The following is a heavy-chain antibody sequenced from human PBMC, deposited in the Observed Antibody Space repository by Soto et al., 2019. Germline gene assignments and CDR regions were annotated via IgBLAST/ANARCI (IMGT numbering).Heavy chain of an antibody. CDR1: GASISIYY. D-gene: IGHD3-22*01. J-gene: IGHJ4*02. Sequence: SETLSLTCTVSGASISIYYWSWIRQPPGKGLEYIGYIYYSGITNYNPSLKSRATISVDTSKNQLSLKLSSVTAADTAVYFCARDYYDSSGFFFDYWGQGALVTVSS. CDR2: IYYSGIT. V-gene: IGHV4-59*01. CDR3: ARDYYDSSGFFFDY.